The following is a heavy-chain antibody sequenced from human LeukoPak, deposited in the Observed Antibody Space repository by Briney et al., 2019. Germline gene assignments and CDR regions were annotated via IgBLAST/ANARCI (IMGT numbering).Heavy chain of an antibody. CDR3: ARVFAMIGFDP. Sequence: AAVKVSCKASGYTFTSYDFNWLRQAPGQGLEWMGWISAYNGNTNYAQKLQGRVTMTTDTSTSTAYMELRSLRSDDTAVYYCARVFAMIGFDPWGQGTLVTVSS. D-gene: IGHD3-22*01. CDR1: GYTFTSYD. V-gene: IGHV1-18*01. CDR2: ISAYNGNT. J-gene: IGHJ5*02.